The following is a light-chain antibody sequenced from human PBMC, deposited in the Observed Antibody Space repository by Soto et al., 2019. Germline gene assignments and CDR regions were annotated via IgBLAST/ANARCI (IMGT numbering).Light chain of an antibody. J-gene: IGKJ1*01. Sequence: DIQMTQSPSTLSASVGDRVAITCRASDNIAPWVAWYQQKPGKAPKLLIYKAANLADEVPSRFAGSGSGTDFTLSISRLEPEDFAVYYCQQYGSSPPRTFGQGTKVDIK. CDR2: KAA. CDR1: DNIAPW. CDR3: QQYGSSPPRT. V-gene: IGKV1-5*03.